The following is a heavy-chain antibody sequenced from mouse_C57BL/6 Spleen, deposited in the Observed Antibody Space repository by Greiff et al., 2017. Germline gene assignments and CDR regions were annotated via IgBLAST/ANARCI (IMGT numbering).Heavy chain of an antibody. CDR1: GYTFTSYW. CDR2: IDPSDSET. J-gene: IGHJ2*01. V-gene: IGHV1-52*01. D-gene: IGHD1-1*01. CDR3: ARRGTTVVLDY. Sequence: VQLQQPGAELVRPGSSVKLSCKASGYTFTSYWMHWVKQRPIQGLEWIGNIDPSDSETHYNQKFKDKATLTVDKSSSTAYMKLSSLTSEDSAVYYCARRGTTVVLDYWGQGTTLTVSS.